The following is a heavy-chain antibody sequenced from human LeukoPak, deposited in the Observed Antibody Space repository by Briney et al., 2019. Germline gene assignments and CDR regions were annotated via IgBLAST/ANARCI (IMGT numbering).Heavy chain of an antibody. D-gene: IGHD6-25*01. CDR3: ASAVRYSSVQTGANFDH. J-gene: IGHJ4*02. CDR1: GGSISTSSYY. Sequence: SETLSLTCTVSGGSISTSSYYWAWIRQPPGKGLEWIGTIYYIGTTYYNASLKSRVSTSVDTSKNQFSLKLTSLTAADTAVYFCASAVRYSSVQTGANFDHWGQGTLVTVSS. V-gene: IGHV4-39*07. CDR2: IYYIGTT.